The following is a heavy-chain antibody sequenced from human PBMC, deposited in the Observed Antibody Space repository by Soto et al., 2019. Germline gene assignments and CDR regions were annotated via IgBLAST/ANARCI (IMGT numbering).Heavy chain of an antibody. D-gene: IGHD6-6*01. CDR3: AIGDRSSWIGNH. CDR1: GGTFSSHA. J-gene: IGHJ4*02. V-gene: IGHV1-69*01. CDR2: IIPIFETA. Sequence: QVHLVQSGAEVTKAGSSVKVSCKASGGTFSSHAFSWVRQAPGQGLEWVGGIIPIFETANYAQEFQGRVTTSADESTKTVILELNNLRPDDSAIYVCAIGDRSSWIGNHWCPGTQVTVS.